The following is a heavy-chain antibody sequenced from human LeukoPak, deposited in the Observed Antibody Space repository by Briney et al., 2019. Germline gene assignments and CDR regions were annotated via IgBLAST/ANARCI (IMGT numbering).Heavy chain of an antibody. CDR1: GGSLSGYY. CDR2: ISHSGST. Sequence: SETLSLTCAVYGGSLSGYYWSWIRQPPGKGLERIGEISHSGSTNYNPSLKSRVTISVDTSKNQFSLKLSSVTAADTAVYYCAAQYSGYVRLDYWGQGTLVTVSS. D-gene: IGHD5-12*01. V-gene: IGHV4-34*01. J-gene: IGHJ4*02. CDR3: AAQYSGYVRLDY.